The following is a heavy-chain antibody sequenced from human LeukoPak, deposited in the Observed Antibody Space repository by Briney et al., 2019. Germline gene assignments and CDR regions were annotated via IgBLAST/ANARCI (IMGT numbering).Heavy chain of an antibody. D-gene: IGHD6-19*01. CDR1: GGSLSHFL. CDR3: ARSFNLRLVYAFDI. CDR2: IYYSGST. J-gene: IGHJ3*02. Sequence: SEALSLTCPGSGGSLSHFLWCWVPEPPRTGLGRVGYIYYSGSTNYNPSLKSRVTISVDTSKNQFSLKLSSVTAADTAVYYCARSFNLRLVYAFDIWGQGTMVTVSS. V-gene: IGHV4-59*01.